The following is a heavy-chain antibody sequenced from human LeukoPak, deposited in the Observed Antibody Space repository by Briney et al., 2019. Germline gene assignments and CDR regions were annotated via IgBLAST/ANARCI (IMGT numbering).Heavy chain of an antibody. Sequence: GGSLRLSCAASGFTFSRYWMHWVRQAPGKGLVWVSRINNGGSTTSYADSVKGRFTISRDNAKNTLYLQMNSLRAEDTAVYYCARDPHYGGKRDFDYWGQGTLVTVSS. CDR1: GFTFSRYW. CDR2: INNGGSTT. CDR3: ARDPHYGGKRDFDY. D-gene: IGHD4-23*01. V-gene: IGHV3-74*01. J-gene: IGHJ4*02.